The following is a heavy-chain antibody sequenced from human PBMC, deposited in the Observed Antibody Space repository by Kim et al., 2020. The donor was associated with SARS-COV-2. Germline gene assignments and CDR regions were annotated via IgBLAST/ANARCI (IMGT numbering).Heavy chain of an antibody. Sequence: SETLSLTCTVSGGSISSSSYYWGWIRQPPGKGLEWIGSIYYSGSTYYNPSLKSRVTISVDTSKNQFSLKLSSVTAADTAVYYCASPGVRGVISFDDWGQGTLVTVSS. D-gene: IGHD3-10*01. V-gene: IGHV4-39*01. CDR1: GGSISSSSYY. J-gene: IGHJ4*02. CDR3: ASPGVRGVISFDD. CDR2: IYYSGST.